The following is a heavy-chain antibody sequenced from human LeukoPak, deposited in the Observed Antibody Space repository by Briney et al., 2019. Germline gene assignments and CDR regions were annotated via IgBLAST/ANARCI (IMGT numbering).Heavy chain of an antibody. CDR3: ARVGAVGGVFRAFDL. V-gene: IGHV3-66*01. D-gene: IGHD3-16*01. CDR1: GFTVSSNY. Sequence: GGSLRLSCAASGFTVSSNYMSWVRQAPGKGLEWVSFTYSGGSTYFADSVKGRFTISRDNSKNTLYLRMNSLRAEDTAVYYCARVGAVGGVFRAFDLWGQGTMVTVSS. CDR2: TYSGGST. J-gene: IGHJ3*01.